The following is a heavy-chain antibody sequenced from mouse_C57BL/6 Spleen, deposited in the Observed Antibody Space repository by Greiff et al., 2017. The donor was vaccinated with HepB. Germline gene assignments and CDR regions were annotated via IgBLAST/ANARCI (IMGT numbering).Heavy chain of an antibody. V-gene: IGHV1-80*01. CDR2: IYPGDGDT. Sequence: VKLLESGAELVKPGASVKISCKASGYAFSSYWMNWVKQRPGKGLEWIGQIYPGDGDTNYNGKFKGKATLTADKSSSTAYMQLSSLTSEDSAVYFCAREGYGGYAMDYWGQGTSVTVSS. CDR3: AREGYGGYAMDY. D-gene: IGHD1-1*02. J-gene: IGHJ4*01. CDR1: GYAFSSYW.